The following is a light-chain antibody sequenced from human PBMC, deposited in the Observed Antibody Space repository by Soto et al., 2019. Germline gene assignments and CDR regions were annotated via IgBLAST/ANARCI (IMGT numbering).Light chain of an antibody. Sequence: VTTQSPATLSVSPGGRSTPSCRASQNLRSSLAWYQQKPGQSPRLLMFDVSNRATGIPARFSGSGSGTDFTLTISSLEPEDFGVYYCQHRSIWPVSFGQGTRLEIK. CDR3: QHRSIWPVS. V-gene: IGKV3-11*01. J-gene: IGKJ5*01. CDR1: QNLRSS. CDR2: DVS.